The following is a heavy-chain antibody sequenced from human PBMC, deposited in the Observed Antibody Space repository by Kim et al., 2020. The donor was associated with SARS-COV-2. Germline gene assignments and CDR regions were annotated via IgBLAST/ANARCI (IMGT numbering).Heavy chain of an antibody. CDR1: GFTFSSYS. D-gene: IGHD2-15*01. J-gene: IGHJ3*01. CDR2: VTGGGDT. Sequence: GGSLRLSCAASGFTFSSYSMSWVRQAAGKGLEWVSAVTGGGDTYYADSVKDRFTISRDNYKNTLYLQMSNLRAEDKALYYCAKHVVQGTFDVWGQGTMVTVSS. V-gene: IGHV3-23*01. CDR3: AKHVVQGTFDV.